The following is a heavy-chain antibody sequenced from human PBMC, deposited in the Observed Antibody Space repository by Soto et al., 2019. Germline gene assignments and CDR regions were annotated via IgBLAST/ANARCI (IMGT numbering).Heavy chain of an antibody. CDR3: ASSRSDY. V-gene: IGHV4-34*01. Sequence: SPTLSLPCAVYGGSFSGYYWSWIRQPPGKGLEWIGEINHSGSTNYNPSLKSRVTISVDTSKNQFSLKLSSVTAADTAVYYCASSRSDYWGQGTLVTVSS. CDR2: INHSGST. CDR1: GGSFSGYY. J-gene: IGHJ4*02.